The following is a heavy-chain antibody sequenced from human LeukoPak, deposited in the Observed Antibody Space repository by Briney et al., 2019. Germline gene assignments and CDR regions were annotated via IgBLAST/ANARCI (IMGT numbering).Heavy chain of an antibody. D-gene: IGHD2-21*02. CDR2: INPNSGGT. CDR3: ARVRLSRGRIAYCGGDCPGPLGY. J-gene: IGHJ4*02. V-gene: IGHV1-2*02. CDR1: GYTSTGYY. Sequence: ASVKVSCKASGYTSTGYYMHWVRQAPGQGLEWMGWINPNSGGTNYAQKLQGRVTMTRDTSISTAYMELSRLRSDDTAVYYCARVRLSRGRIAYCGGDCPGPLGYWGQGTLVTVSS.